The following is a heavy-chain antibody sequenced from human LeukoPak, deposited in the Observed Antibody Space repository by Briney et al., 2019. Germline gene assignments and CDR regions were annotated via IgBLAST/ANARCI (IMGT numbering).Heavy chain of an antibody. CDR2: INPNSGGT. J-gene: IGHJ5*01. V-gene: IGHV1-2*02. D-gene: IGHD3-10*01. Sequence: ASVKVSCKASGYTFTAYYVHWVRQAPGQGLEWMGWINPNSGGTNSAQRFQGRVTMTRDTSISTAYMELSGLRSDDTAVYYCARLFTATITMVRGVIEPDSWGQGTLVTVSS. CDR3: ARLFTATITMVRGVIEPDS. CDR1: GYTFTAYY.